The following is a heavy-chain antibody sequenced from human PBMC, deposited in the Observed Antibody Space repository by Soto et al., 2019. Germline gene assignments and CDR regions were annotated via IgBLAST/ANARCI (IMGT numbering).Heavy chain of an antibody. J-gene: IGHJ4*02. V-gene: IGHV4-39*01. CDR1: VVSISNSSYY. Sequence: SETLSLTCTVSVVSISNSSYYLGWIGRPPGKGVAWIGTIYYSGITYYNPSLKSRVTISVETSKNQFSLKLTSVTASDTAVYYCARHGSNWGQGTMLTLSS. CDR3: ARHGSN. CDR2: IYYSGIT.